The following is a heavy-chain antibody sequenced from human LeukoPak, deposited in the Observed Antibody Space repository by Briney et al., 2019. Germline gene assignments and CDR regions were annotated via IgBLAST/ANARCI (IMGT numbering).Heavy chain of an antibody. CDR1: GGSISSYY. Sequence: SDTPSLTCTVSGGSISSYYWRWIRQPPGKGLEWIGYVYYSGSTKYNPYLKSRVIISVDTSKNQFSLKLTSVTTADTAMYYCASNDYGDYQSDYWGQGGLVTVSS. D-gene: IGHD4-17*01. J-gene: IGHJ4*02. CDR3: ASNDYGDYQSDY. CDR2: VYYSGST. V-gene: IGHV4-59*07.